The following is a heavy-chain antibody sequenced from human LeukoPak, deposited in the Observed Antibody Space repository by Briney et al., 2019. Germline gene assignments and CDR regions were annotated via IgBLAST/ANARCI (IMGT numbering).Heavy chain of an antibody. J-gene: IGHJ6*03. CDR3: ARDKGYSYGYASHYYMDV. D-gene: IGHD5-18*01. CDR2: ISSSGSYM. Sequence: GGSLRLSCAASGFTFSSYGMNWVRQAPGKGLEWVSSISSSGSYMHYADSLKGRFTISRDNAKNSLYLQMNSLIAEDTAVYYCARDKGYSYGYASHYYMDVWGKGTTVTISS. V-gene: IGHV3-21*01. CDR1: GFTFSSYG.